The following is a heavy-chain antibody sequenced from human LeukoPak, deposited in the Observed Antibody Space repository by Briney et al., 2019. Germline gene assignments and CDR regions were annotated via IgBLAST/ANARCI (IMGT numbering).Heavy chain of an antibody. CDR1: GDTFSTYA. CDR2: IIPFIVKA. J-gene: IGHJ4*02. V-gene: IGHV1-69*04. CDR3: ARGSVTTSEFDS. Sequence: GASVKVSCKASGDTFSTYAINWIRQAPGQGLEWMGRIIPFIVKAIYSREFPGRVTITADKSTSTAYMELSSLRLEDTAVFFCARGSVTTSEFDSWGQGTLVIVSS. D-gene: IGHD4-17*01.